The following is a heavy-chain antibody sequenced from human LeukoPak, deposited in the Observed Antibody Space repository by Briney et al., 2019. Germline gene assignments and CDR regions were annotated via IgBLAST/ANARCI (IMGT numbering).Heavy chain of an antibody. J-gene: IGHJ3*02. Sequence: SETLSLTCTVSGYSISSGYYWGWIRQPPGKGLEWIGSIYHSGSTYYNPSLKSRVTISVDTSKNQFSLKLSSVTAADTAVYYCASSGSRSSSAFDIWGQGTMVTVSS. V-gene: IGHV4-38-2*02. CDR1: GYSISSGYY. CDR2: IYHSGST. D-gene: IGHD6-6*01. CDR3: ASSGSRSSSAFDI.